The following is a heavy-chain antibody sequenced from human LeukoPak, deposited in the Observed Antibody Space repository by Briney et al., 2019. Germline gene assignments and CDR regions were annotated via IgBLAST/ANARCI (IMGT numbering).Heavy chain of an antibody. Sequence: GASVKVSCKASGYAFTSLDINWVRQATGQGLEWMGWMNPNSGFTGSAQKFQGRLTMTRDTSISTAYMELTSLTSEDTGMYYCARVAGSADYWGQGTLVTVSS. V-gene: IGHV1-8*01. D-gene: IGHD6-19*01. CDR2: MNPNSGFT. CDR1: GYAFTSLD. J-gene: IGHJ4*02. CDR3: ARVAGSADY.